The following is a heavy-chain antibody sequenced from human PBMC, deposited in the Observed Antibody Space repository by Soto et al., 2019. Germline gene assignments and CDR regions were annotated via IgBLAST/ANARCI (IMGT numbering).Heavy chain of an antibody. CDR3: ARNVFEWAELKRPGGMDV. CDR1: GYTFTSYY. D-gene: IGHD3-3*01. Sequence: ASVKVSCKASGYTFTSYYMHWVRQAPGQGLERMGWINPNSGGTNYAQKFQGWVTMTRDTSISTAYMELSRLRSDDTAVYYCARNVFEWAELKRPGGMDVWGQGTTVTVSS. CDR2: INPNSGGT. J-gene: IGHJ6*02. V-gene: IGHV1-2*04.